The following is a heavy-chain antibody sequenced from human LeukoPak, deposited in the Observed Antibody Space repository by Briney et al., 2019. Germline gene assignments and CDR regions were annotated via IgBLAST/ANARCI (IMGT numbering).Heavy chain of an antibody. D-gene: IGHD1-26*01. J-gene: IGHJ4*02. CDR3: ARVVVGATTDFDY. V-gene: IGHV1-2*02. CDR2: INPNSGGT. CDR1: GYTFTGYY. Sequence: ASVKVSCKASGYTFTGYYMHWVRQAPGQGLEWMGWINPNSGGTNYAQKLQGRVTMTTDTSTSTAYMELRSLRSDDTAVYYCARVVVGATTDFDYWGQGTLVTVSS.